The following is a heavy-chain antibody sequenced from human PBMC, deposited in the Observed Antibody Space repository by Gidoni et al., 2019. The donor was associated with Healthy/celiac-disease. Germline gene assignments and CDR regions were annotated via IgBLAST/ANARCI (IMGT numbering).Heavy chain of an antibody. CDR2: IKSKTDGGTT. Sequence: EVQLVESGGGLVKPGGSLKLSCAASGFTFRNAWMSWVRQAPGKGLEWVGRIKSKTDGGTTDYAAPVKGRFTISRDDSKNTLYLQMNSLKTEDTAVYYCTTGGSYFSYYYYGMDVWGQGTTVTVSS. V-gene: IGHV3-15*01. CDR1: GFTFRNAW. J-gene: IGHJ6*02. D-gene: IGHD1-26*01. CDR3: TTGGSYFSYYYYGMDV.